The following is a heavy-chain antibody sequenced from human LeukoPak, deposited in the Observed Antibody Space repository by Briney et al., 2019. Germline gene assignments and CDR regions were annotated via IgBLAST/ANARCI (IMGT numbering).Heavy chain of an antibody. D-gene: IGHD6-19*01. CDR2: IYNGRNT. Sequence: NPSETLSLTCSASGASTSSRYWSWIRQSPGRTLEWIGHIYNGRNTKYNPSLTSRVTISVDTSKNQFSLRMTSVTAADTAIYYCAQTTGWPGFDFWGPGVLVTVSS. CDR1: GASTSSRY. J-gene: IGHJ4*02. V-gene: IGHV4-59*08. CDR3: AQTTGWPGFDF.